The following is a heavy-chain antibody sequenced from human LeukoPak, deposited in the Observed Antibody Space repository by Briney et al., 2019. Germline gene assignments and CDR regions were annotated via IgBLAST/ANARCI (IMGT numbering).Heavy chain of an antibody. V-gene: IGHV4-34*01. J-gene: IGHJ4*02. CDR3: ARTAPPYNWNYYFDY. D-gene: IGHD1-7*01. CDR1: GGSFSGYY. CDR2: INHSGST. Sequence: SETLSLTCAVYGGSFSGYYWSWIRQPPGKGLEWIGEINHSGSTNYNPSLKSRVTISVDTSKNQFSLKPGSVTAADTAVYYCARTAPPYNWNYYFDYWGQGTLVTVSS.